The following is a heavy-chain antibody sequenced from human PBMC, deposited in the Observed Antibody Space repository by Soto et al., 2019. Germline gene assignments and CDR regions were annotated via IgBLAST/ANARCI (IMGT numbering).Heavy chain of an antibody. CDR3: ARVGGLYVGLAARYTYYATDV. Sequence: QVQLMQSGTEVKKPGSSVKVSCKASGGTFSNYAINWVRQAPGQGLEWMGGIVPLFGSANYAQKFQGRVTITADESTTTAYMELSSLTSEDTAVYYCARVGGLYVGLAARYTYYATDVWGQGTMVTVSS. V-gene: IGHV1-69*01. CDR1: GGTFSNYA. CDR2: IVPLFGSA. J-gene: IGHJ6*02. D-gene: IGHD6-13*01.